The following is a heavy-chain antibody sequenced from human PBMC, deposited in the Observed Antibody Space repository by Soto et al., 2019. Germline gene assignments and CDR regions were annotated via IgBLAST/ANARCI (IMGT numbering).Heavy chain of an antibody. CDR3: ASSTPPMITFGGPNPGYFDY. CDR1: SGSISSSNW. V-gene: IGHV4-4*02. CDR2: IYHSGST. Sequence: QVQLQESGPGLVKPSGTLSLTCAVSSGSISSSNWWSWVRQPPGKGLEWIGEIYHSGSTNYNPSLKSRVTISVDKSKNQFSLKLSSVTAADTAVYYCASSTPPMITFGGPNPGYFDYWGQGTLVTVSS. J-gene: IGHJ4*02. D-gene: IGHD3-16*01.